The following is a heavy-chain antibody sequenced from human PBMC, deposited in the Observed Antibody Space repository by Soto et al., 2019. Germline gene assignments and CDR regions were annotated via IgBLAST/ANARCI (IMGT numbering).Heavy chain of an antibody. D-gene: IGHD4-17*01. CDR1: GGSISSSTYY. CDR3: AVTVTAGDY. CDR2: IYYGGST. Sequence: QLQLQESGPGLVKPSETLSLTCTVSGGSISSSTYYWGWVRQPPGKGLEWIGSIYYGGSTYYNPSPKSRVTISVDASKNQFSLNLSSVTAADTAVYYCAVTVTAGDYWGQGTLVTVSS. J-gene: IGHJ4*02. V-gene: IGHV4-39*01.